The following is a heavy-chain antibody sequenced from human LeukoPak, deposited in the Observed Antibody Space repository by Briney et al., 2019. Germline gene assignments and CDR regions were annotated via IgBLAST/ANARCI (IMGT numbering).Heavy chain of an antibody. CDR3: ARDGYSGSYDFFDY. D-gene: IGHD1-26*01. V-gene: IGHV4-59*01. J-gene: IGHJ4*02. CDR1: GGSISSYY. Sequence: SETLSLTCTVSGGSISSYYWSWIRQPPGKGLEGIGYIYYSGSTNYSPSLKSRVTISVDASKNQFSLKLNSVTAADTAVYYCARDGYSGSYDFFDYWGQGTLVTVSS. CDR2: IYYSGST.